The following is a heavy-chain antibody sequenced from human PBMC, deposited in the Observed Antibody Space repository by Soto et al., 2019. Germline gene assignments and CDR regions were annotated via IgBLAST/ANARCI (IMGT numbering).Heavy chain of an antibody. D-gene: IGHD3-10*01. Sequence: SETLSLTCTVSGGSISSSSYYWGWIRQPPGKGLEWIGSIYYSGSTYYNPSLKSRVTISVDTSKNQFSLKLSSVTAADTAVYYCASPKYYYGSGSLAFDIWGQGTMVTVSS. CDR3: ASPKYYYGSGSLAFDI. V-gene: IGHV4-39*01. CDR2: IYYSGST. J-gene: IGHJ3*02. CDR1: GGSISSSSYY.